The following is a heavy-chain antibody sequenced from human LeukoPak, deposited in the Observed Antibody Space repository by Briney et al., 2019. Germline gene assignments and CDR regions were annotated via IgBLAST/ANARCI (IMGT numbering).Heavy chain of an antibody. J-gene: IGHJ4*02. D-gene: IGHD6-13*01. Sequence: GGSLRLSCAASGFTFSSYAMHWVRQAPGKGLEWVAVISYDGSNKYYADSVKGRFTISRDNAKNSLYLQMNSLRAEDTAVYYCARGARQQLYYFDYWGQGTLVTVSS. CDR2: ISYDGSNK. V-gene: IGHV3-30-3*01. CDR3: ARGARQQLYYFDY. CDR1: GFTFSSYA.